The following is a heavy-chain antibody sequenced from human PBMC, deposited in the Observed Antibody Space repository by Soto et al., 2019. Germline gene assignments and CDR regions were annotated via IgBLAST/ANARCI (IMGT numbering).Heavy chain of an antibody. CDR2: INWNGGST. D-gene: IGHD1-20*01. V-gene: IGHV3-20*01. CDR3: ARDRNWNDDYYYYYMDV. Sequence: GGSLRLSCAASGFTFDDYGMSWVRQAPGKGLEWVSGINWNGGSTGYADSVKGRFTISRDNAKNSLYLQMNSPRAEDTALYNCARDRNWNDDYYYYYMDVWGKGTTVTVSS. J-gene: IGHJ6*03. CDR1: GFTFDDYG.